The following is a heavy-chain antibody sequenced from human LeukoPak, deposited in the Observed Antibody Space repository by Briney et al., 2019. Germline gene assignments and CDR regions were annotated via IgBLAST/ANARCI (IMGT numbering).Heavy chain of an antibody. J-gene: IGHJ4*02. Sequence: SETLSLTCAVYGGTFSGYYWSWIRQPPGKGLEWIGEINHSGSTNYNPSLKSRVTISVDTSKNQFSLKLSSVTAADTAVYYCARATTVVTPASSDPFDYWGQGTLVTVSS. D-gene: IGHD4-23*01. V-gene: IGHV4-34*01. CDR1: GGTFSGYY. CDR3: ARATTVVTPASSDPFDY. CDR2: INHSGST.